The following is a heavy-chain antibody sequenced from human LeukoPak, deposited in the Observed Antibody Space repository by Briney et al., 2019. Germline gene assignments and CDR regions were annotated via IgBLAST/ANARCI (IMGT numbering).Heavy chain of an antibody. CDR2: IKQDGSER. J-gene: IGHJ4*02. CDR3: ARYGGSYYFDN. CDR1: GFTFSNYW. V-gene: IGHV3-7*01. D-gene: IGHD1-26*01. Sequence: GGSLRLSCAASGFTFSNYWMSWVRQAPGKGLEWVANIKQDGSERYYVDSVKGRFTISRDNAKNSLYLQMNSLRAEDTAVYYCARYGGSYYFDNWGQGTLVTVSS.